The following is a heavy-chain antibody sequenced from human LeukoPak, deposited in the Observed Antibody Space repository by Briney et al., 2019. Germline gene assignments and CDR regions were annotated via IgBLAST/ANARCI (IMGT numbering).Heavy chain of an antibody. V-gene: IGHV3-74*01. D-gene: IGHD5-18*01. J-gene: IGHJ3*02. CDR1: GFTFSSFW. CDR2: INTDGSST. Sequence: GGSLRLSCAASGFTFSSFWMHWVRQAPGKGLVWVSRINTDGSSTSYADSVKGRFTISRDNAKNTLYLQMNSLRAEDMAVYYCARGGYSSHDAFDIWAKGQWSPSLQ. CDR3: ARGGYSSHDAFDI.